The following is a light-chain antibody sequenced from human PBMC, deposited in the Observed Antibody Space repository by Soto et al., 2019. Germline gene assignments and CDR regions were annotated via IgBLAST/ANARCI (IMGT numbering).Light chain of an antibody. CDR1: MRDVGAYNL. J-gene: IGLJ2*01. Sequence: QSVLTQPASVSGSAGQSITIFCSGTMRDVGAYNLVSWYQQHPGTAPKLIIYEVRNRPSGISSRFSASRSGNTASLTISGLQHEDEGYYYCSASTTRTTLVFGGGTQLTVL. CDR2: EVR. V-gene: IGLV2-14*01. CDR3: SASTTRTTLV.